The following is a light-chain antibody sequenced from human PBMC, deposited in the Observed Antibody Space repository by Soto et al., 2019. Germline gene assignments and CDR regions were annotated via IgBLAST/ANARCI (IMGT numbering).Light chain of an antibody. CDR3: AAWDDSLNGWV. CDR1: SSNIGSNT. V-gene: IGLV1-44*01. J-gene: IGLJ3*02. CDR2: SNN. Sequence: QPVLTQPPSASGTPGQRVTISCSGSSSNIGSNTINWYQQLPGTAPKLLIYSNNQRPSGVPDRFSGSKSGTSASLAISGLQSEDEAKYYCAAWDDSLNGWVFGGGTKLTVL.